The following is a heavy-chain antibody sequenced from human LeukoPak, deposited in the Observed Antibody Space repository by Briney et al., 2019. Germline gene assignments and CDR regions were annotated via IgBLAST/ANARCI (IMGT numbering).Heavy chain of an antibody. CDR2: INHSGST. CDR1: GGSFSGHY. Sequence: PSETLSLTCAVYGGSFSGHYWSWIRQPPGKGLEWIGEINHSGSTNYNPSLKSRVTISVDTSKNQFSLKLSSVTAADTAVYYCARSSRGYGDRRPNYGMDVWGQGTTVTVSS. J-gene: IGHJ6*02. D-gene: IGHD4-17*01. CDR3: ARSSRGYGDRRPNYGMDV. V-gene: IGHV4-34*01.